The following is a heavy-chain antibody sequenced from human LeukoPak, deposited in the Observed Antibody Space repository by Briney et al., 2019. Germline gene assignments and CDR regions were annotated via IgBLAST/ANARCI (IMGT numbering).Heavy chain of an antibody. CDR2: ISGSGGST. D-gene: IGHD3-3*01. V-gene: IGHV3-23*01. CDR1: GFTFSSYA. J-gene: IGHJ6*03. Sequence: GGSLRLSCAASGFTFSSYAMSWVRQAPGKGLEWVSAISGSGGSTYYADSVKGRFTISRDNSKNTLYLQMNSLRAEDTAVYYCAKDKHDFWSGTRLMDVWGKGTTVTVSS. CDR3: AKDKHDFWSGTRLMDV.